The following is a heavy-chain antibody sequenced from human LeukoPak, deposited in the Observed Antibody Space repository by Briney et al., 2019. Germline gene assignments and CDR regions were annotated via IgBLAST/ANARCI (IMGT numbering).Heavy chain of an antibody. D-gene: IGHD6-19*01. J-gene: IGHJ5*02. V-gene: IGHV1-18*04. Sequence: ASVKVSCKASGYTFTSYGISWVRQAPGQGLEWMGWISAYNGNTTYAQKLQGRVTMTTDTSTSTAYMELRSLRSDDTAVYYCARDDRQYSSGRGWFDPWGQGTLVTVSS. CDR1: GYTFTSYG. CDR3: ARDDRQYSSGRGWFDP. CDR2: ISAYNGNT.